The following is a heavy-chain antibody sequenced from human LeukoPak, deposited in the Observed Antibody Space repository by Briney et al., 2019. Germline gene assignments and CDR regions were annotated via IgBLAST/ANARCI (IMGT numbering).Heavy chain of an antibody. CDR2: IYPNSGGT. V-gene: IGHV1-2*02. CDR1: GYTFTGYY. Sequence: ASVKDSCMASGYTFTGYYMHWVRPAPGQGLEWMGWIYPNSGGTNYAQKFQGRVTMTRDTSISTAYMEMRRLRSDDTAVYFCARNFDTSGYYTGHWGQGTLVTVSS. D-gene: IGHD3-22*01. CDR3: ARNFDTSGYYTGH. J-gene: IGHJ4*02.